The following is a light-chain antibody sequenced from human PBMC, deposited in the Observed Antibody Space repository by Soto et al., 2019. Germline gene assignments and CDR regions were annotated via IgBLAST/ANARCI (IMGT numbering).Light chain of an antibody. CDR1: QSISSY. CDR3: QQYGSLTT. V-gene: IGKV3-15*01. CDR2: GAS. J-gene: IGKJ1*01. Sequence: EIVLTQSPATLSLSPRERATLTCRASQSISSYLAWYQQKPGRAPRLLIYGASTWATGIPSRFRGSGSGTDFTLTISRLQPEDIAAYYCQQYGSLTTFAQGTKVDIK.